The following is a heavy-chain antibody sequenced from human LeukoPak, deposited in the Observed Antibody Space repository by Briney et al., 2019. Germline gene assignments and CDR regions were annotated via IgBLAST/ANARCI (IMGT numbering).Heavy chain of an antibody. CDR2: IYYSGST. J-gene: IGHJ2*01. Sequence: PSETLSLTCTVSGGSISSYYWSWIRQPPGKGLEWIGYIYYSGSTNYNPSLKSRVTISVDTSKNQFSLKLSSVTAADTAVYYCARHVTGGYWYFDLWGRGTLVTVSS. CDR1: GGSISSYY. D-gene: IGHD2-21*02. V-gene: IGHV4-59*08. CDR3: ARHVTGGYWYFDL.